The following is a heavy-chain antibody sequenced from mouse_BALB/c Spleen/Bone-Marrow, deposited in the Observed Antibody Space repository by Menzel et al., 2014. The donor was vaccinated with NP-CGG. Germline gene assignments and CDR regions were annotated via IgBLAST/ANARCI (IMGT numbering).Heavy chain of an antibody. Sequence: QVQLQQSGAELARPGASVKLSCKASGYTFTSYWMQWVKQRPGQGLEWIGAIYPGDGDTRNTQKFKGKATLTADKSSSTAYMQPSSLASEDSAVYYCARNYYYGSSWSAMDYWGQGTSVTVSS. CDR2: IYPGDGDT. CDR1: GYTFTSYW. CDR3: ARNYYYGSSWSAMDY. D-gene: IGHD1-1*01. V-gene: IGHV1-87*01. J-gene: IGHJ4*01.